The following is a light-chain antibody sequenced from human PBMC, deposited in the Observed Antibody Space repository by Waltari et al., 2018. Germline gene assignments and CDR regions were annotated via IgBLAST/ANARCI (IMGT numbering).Light chain of an antibody. CDR1: SRNGGGYNY. V-gene: IGLV2-14*01. Sequence: QSALTPPASVSGSPGQSITLSCTGNSRNGGGYNYVSWYQQHPGTAPKLIIYEVSKRPSGVSNRFSGSKSGNTASLTISGLQAEDEADYYCSSYTSSSTLVFGGGTKLTVL. CDR3: SSYTSSSTLV. J-gene: IGLJ2*01. CDR2: EVS.